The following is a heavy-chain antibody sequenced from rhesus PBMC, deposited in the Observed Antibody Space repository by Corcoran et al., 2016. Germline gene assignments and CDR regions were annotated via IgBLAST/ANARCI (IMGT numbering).Heavy chain of an antibody. CDR2: IYWDDDK. CDR1: GFSLSTSGMG. V-gene: IGHV2S1*01. J-gene: IGHJ4*01. D-gene: IGHD3S6*01. Sequence: QVTLKESGPALVKPTQTLTLTCTFSGFSLSTSGMGVGWIRQPPGKALEWLASIYWDDDKYYSKSLKSRLTISKDTSKNQVVLTMTNMDPVDTATYYCARDPQYYFDYWGQGVLVTVSS. CDR3: ARDPQYYFDY.